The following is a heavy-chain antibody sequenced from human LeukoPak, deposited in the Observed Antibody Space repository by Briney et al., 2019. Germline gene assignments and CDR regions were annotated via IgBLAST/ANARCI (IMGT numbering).Heavy chain of an antibody. Sequence: GAPLKISCKGPGSRFTSYWIGWVRQLPGKGLEWMGIIYPGDSDTRYSPSSQGQVTISADKSVSTAYLQWSSLKASDTAMYYCARLYGDYGDYWGQGTLVTVSS. J-gene: IGHJ4*02. V-gene: IGHV5-51*01. CDR1: GSRFTSYW. CDR3: ARLYGDYGDY. CDR2: IYPGDSDT. D-gene: IGHD4-17*01.